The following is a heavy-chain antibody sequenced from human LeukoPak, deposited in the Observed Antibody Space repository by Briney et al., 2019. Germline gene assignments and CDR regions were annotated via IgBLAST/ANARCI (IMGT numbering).Heavy chain of an antibody. J-gene: IGHJ3*02. CDR2: IIPIFNSP. V-gene: IGHV1-69*13. CDR3: ARTGTYSGSLEDAFDI. Sequence: SVKVSCKASGGTFRNHAISWVRQAPGQGLEWMGGIIPIFNSPKYAQRFQGRVSITADESTNTAYMELSSLRSEDTAVYYCARTGTYSGSLEDAFDIWGQGTMVTVSS. CDR1: GGTFRNHA. D-gene: IGHD1-26*01.